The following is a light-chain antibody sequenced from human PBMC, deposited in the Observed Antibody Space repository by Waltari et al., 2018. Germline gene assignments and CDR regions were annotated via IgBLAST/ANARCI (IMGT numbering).Light chain of an antibody. Sequence: QSALTQPASLSESPGQSITISCNGRSSDIGGWSAVSWYPHHPGKPPRLLLFEVSHRPSGVSSRFSGSKSGNAASLTISGLQIEDEADYYCSSCADTDTLWVFGGGTKVTVL. CDR2: EVS. CDR1: SSDIGGWSA. CDR3: SSCADTDTLWV. J-gene: IGLJ2*01. V-gene: IGLV2-14*01.